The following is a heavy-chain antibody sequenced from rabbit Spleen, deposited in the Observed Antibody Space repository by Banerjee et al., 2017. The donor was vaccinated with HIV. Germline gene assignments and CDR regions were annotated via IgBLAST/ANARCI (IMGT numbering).Heavy chain of an antibody. J-gene: IGHJ3*01. D-gene: IGHD7-1*01. CDR1: GFSFSSSYY. CDR2: IYGDRSGST. V-gene: IGHV1S45*01. CDR3: ARFYAGYGDFGYAAM. Sequence: QEQLEESGGDLVKPEGSLTLTCTASGFSFSSSYYMCWVRQAPGKGLECIACIYGDRSGSTYYANWAKGRFTISKTSSTTGTLQMTSLTAADTATYFCARFYAGYGDFGYAAMWGQGTLVTVS.